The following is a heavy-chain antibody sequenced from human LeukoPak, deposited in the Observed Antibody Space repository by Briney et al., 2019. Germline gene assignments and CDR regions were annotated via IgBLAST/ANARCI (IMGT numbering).Heavy chain of an antibody. V-gene: IGHV3-48*04. Sequence: GGSLRLSCAASGFSFSSYGMSWVRQAPGKGLEWISYITGSGDTIYYADSVKGRFTISRDNAKNSLFLQMNSLTADDTAVYYCARERTTIVSGTTIGAHWGQGTLVTVSS. CDR1: GFSFSSYG. J-gene: IGHJ4*02. D-gene: IGHD2/OR15-2a*01. CDR2: ITGSGDTI. CDR3: ARERTTIVSGTTIGAH.